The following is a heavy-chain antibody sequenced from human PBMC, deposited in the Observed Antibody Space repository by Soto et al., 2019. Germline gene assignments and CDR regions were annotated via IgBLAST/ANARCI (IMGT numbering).Heavy chain of an antibody. CDR2: ISYDGSNK. Sequence: GGSLRRSCAASGLTFSSYAMHWVRQAPGKGLEWVAVISYDGSNKYYADSVKGRFTISRDNSKNTLYLQMNSLRAEDTAVYYCARGVYYYDSSGYWGQGTLVTVSS. V-gene: IGHV3-30-3*01. CDR3: ARGVYYYDSSGY. CDR1: GLTFSSYA. J-gene: IGHJ4*02. D-gene: IGHD3-22*01.